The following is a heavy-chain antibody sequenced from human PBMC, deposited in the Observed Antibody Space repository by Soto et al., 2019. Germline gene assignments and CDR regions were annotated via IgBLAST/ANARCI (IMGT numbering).Heavy chain of an antibody. CDR3: ARWVGGSMYDNSGKYDS. J-gene: IGHJ5*01. V-gene: IGHV3-30*03. CDR1: GFIFSGSG. Sequence: VQLLESGGGLVQPGGSLRLSCAASGFIFSGSGMHWVRQAPGKGLEWVALVSNDGIRKYYGDSVKGRFTISRDNAESTLYLQMNSLRAEDTAVYYCARWVGGSMYDNSGKYDSWGQGTLVTVSS. D-gene: IGHD3-22*01. CDR2: VSNDGIRK.